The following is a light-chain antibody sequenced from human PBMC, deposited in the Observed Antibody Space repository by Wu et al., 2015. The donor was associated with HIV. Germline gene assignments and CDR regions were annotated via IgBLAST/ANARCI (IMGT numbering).Light chain of an antibody. J-gene: IGKJ1*01. CDR3: QQRSNWPRT. V-gene: IGKV3-11*01. CDR2: DAS. Sequence: ETVLTQSPATLSLSPGERATLSCRASQSVSSYLAWYQQNPGRAPRLLIYDASNRATGIPARFSGSGSGTDFTLTISSLEPEDFAVYYCQQRSNWPRTFGQGTKVEIK. CDR1: QSVSSY.